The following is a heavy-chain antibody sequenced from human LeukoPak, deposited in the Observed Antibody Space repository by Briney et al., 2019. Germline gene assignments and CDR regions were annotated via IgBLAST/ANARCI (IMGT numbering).Heavy chain of an antibody. CDR2: INTISGGT. J-gene: IGHJ4*02. CDR3: ARADEAELDIDY. Sequence: ASVKVSCKASGYTFTDYYMHWVRQAPGQGLEWMGWINTISGGTNYAQKFQGRVTMTRDTSISTAYMELSRLRSDDTAVYYCARADEAELDIDYWGQGTLVTVSS. D-gene: IGHD3-9*01. CDR1: GYTFTDYY. V-gene: IGHV1-2*02.